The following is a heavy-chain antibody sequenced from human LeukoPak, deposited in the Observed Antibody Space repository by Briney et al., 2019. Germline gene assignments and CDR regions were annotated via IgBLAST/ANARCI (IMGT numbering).Heavy chain of an antibody. J-gene: IGHJ3*01. V-gene: IGHV3-11*01. CDR1: GFTSSDYY. D-gene: IGHD1-26*01. Sequence: PGGSLRLSWAASGFTSSDYYLSWLRQAPGKGLEWVSYITSSGNTMLYADSVKGRFTISRDNAKNSLYLQMNSLRVDDTAVYYCASGKVALAFDFWGQGIMVTVSS. CDR3: ASGKVALAFDF. CDR2: ITSSGNTM.